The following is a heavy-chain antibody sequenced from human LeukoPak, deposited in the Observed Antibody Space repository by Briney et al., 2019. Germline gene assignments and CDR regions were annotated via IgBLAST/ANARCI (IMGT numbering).Heavy chain of an antibody. V-gene: IGHV1-2*02. Sequence: GASVKVSCKASGYTFTGYYMHWVRQAPGQGLEWMGWINPNSGGTNYAQKFQGGVTMTRDTSISTAYMELSRLRSDDTAVYYCARNLYCSSTSCYGFDYWGQGTLVTVSS. D-gene: IGHD2-2*01. CDR2: INPNSGGT. CDR3: ARNLYCSSTSCYGFDY. J-gene: IGHJ4*02. CDR1: GYTFTGYY.